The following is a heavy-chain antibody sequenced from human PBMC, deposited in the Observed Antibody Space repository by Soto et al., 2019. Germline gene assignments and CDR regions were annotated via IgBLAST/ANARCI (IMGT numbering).Heavy chain of an antibody. J-gene: IGHJ3*01. CDR2: IYYRGST. Sequence: QVQLQESGPGLVKPSETLSLTCTVSGDSIRSYYWSWIRQPPGKGLEWIGYIYYRGSTNYNPSLKSRVTISGDTSKNQFSLKLRSVTAADTAVYYCASLSMITFGGIRKDAFDVWGQGTMVTVSS. CDR1: GDSIRSYY. D-gene: IGHD3-16*01. CDR3: ASLSMITFGGIRKDAFDV. V-gene: IGHV4-59*08.